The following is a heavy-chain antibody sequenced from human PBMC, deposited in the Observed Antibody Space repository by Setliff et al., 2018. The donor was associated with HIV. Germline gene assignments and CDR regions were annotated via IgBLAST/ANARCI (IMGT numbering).Heavy chain of an antibody. CDR3: AKGYNWNNAYYGLDV. CDR2: IYYSGST. Sequence: SETLSLTCTVSGGSISSGGYYWSWIRQHPGKGLEWIGYIYYSGSTYYNPSLKSRVTISVDTSKNQFSLKLSSVTAADTAVYYCAKGYNWNNAYYGLDVWGQGTTVT. CDR1: GGSISSGGYY. J-gene: IGHJ6*02. V-gene: IGHV4-31*03. D-gene: IGHD1-1*01.